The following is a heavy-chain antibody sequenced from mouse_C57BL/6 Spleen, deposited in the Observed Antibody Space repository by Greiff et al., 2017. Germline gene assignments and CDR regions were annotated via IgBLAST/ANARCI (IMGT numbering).Heavy chain of an antibody. CDR2: IHPNSGST. Sequence: QVQLQQPGAELVKPGASVKLSCKASGYTFTSYWMHWVKQRPGQGLEWIGMIHPNSGSTNYNEKFKSKATLTVDKSSSTAYMQLSSLTSEASAVYYCARSDYYGVYYAMDYWGQGTSVTVS. V-gene: IGHV1-64*01. D-gene: IGHD1-1*01. CDR3: ARSDYYGVYYAMDY. J-gene: IGHJ4*01. CDR1: GYTFTSYW.